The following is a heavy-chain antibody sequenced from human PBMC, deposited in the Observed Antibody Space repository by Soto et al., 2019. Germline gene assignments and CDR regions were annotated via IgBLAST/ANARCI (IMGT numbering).Heavy chain of an antibody. D-gene: IGHD3-22*01. J-gene: IGHJ4*02. CDR2: IYHSGST. Sequence: SETLSLTCAVSGGSISSGGYSWSWIRQPPGKGLEWIGYIYHSGSTNYNPSLKSRVTISVDTSKNQFSLKLSSVTAADTAVYYCARSRGGYFDYWGQGTLVTVSS. CDR3: ARSRGGYFDY. V-gene: IGHV4-30-2*01. CDR1: GGSISSGGYS.